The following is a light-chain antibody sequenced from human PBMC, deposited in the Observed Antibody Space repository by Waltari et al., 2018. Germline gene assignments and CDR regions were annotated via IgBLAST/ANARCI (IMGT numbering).Light chain of an antibody. CDR2: TAS. CDR1: QSVSSN. Sequence: EIVMTQSPATLSVSPGERVTLSCRASQSVSSNLAWYQQKPGQAPRLLIYTASTRATDIPARFSGSGSGTEFTLTISSLQSEDFAVYYCQQYDRWPPYTFGQGTKLEIK. J-gene: IGKJ2*01. CDR3: QQYDRWPPYT. V-gene: IGKV3-15*01.